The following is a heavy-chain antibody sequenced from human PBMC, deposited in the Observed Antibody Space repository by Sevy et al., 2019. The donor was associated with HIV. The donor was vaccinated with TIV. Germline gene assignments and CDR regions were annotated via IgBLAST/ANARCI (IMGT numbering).Heavy chain of an antibody. J-gene: IGHJ4*02. CDR3: VQDLDYDHTYLVY. Sequence: GGSLRLSCAVSGFTFTSYAMNWVRQAPGKGLEWVSGVSGSGGSTYYADSVQGRFSISRDNSRNTLYLQINSLRAEDTAVYYCVQDLDYDHTYLVYWGQGTLVTDSS. CDR2: VSGSGGST. CDR1: GFTFTSYA. V-gene: IGHV3-23*01. D-gene: IGHD4-17*01.